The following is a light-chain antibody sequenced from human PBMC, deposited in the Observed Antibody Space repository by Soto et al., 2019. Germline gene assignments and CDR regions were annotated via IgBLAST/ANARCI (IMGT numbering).Light chain of an antibody. CDR3: QQYGDWPLT. J-gene: IGKJ4*01. CDR2: ATS. V-gene: IGKV3-15*01. CDR1: QSVGNN. Sequence: EIVLTQSPATLSVSPGERATLSCRASQSVGNNFAWYQQKPGQAPSLLIFATSTRTTGVPTRFSGSGSGTEFTLTISRLQSEDFAVYYCQQYGDWPLTFGGGAKVEIE.